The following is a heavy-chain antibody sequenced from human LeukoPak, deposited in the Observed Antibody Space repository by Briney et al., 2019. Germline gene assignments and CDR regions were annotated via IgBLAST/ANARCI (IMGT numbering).Heavy chain of an antibody. Sequence: SETLSLTCTVSGGSISSSGYYWGCIRQPPGKGLEWIGNIYYSGSTYYNPSLKSRVTISVETSNNQFSLKLSSVTAADTAMYYCARLLIYCSSTSCHFDYWGRGTLVPVSS. CDR2: IYYSGST. D-gene: IGHD2-2*01. J-gene: IGHJ4*02. CDR1: GGSISSSGYY. V-gene: IGHV4-39*01. CDR3: ARLLIYCSSTSCHFDY.